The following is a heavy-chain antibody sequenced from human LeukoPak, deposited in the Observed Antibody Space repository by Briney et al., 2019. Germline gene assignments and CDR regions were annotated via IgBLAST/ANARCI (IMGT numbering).Heavy chain of an antibody. J-gene: IGHJ4*02. D-gene: IGHD1-26*01. V-gene: IGHV4-31*03. Sequence: SSETLSLTCTVSGGSISSGGYYWSWIRQHPGKGLEWIGYIYYSGSTYYNPSLKSRVTISVDTSKNQFSLKLSSVTAADTAVYYCANAASYSVDYWGQGTLVTVSS. CDR2: IYYSGST. CDR3: ANAASYSVDY. CDR1: GGSISSGGYY.